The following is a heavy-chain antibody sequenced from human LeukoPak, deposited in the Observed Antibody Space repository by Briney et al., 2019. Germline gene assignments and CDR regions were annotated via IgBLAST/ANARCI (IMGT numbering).Heavy chain of an antibody. CDR1: GGSFSGYY. Sequence: SETLSLTCAVYGGSFSGYYWSWIRQSPGKGLEWIGEINHSGSTNYNPSLKSRVTISVDTSKNQFSLKLSSVTAADTAVYYCARGPRIAAAGTNYFDYWGQGTLVTVSS. J-gene: IGHJ4*02. CDR3: ARGPRIAAAGTNYFDY. CDR2: INHSGST. V-gene: IGHV4-34*01. D-gene: IGHD6-13*01.